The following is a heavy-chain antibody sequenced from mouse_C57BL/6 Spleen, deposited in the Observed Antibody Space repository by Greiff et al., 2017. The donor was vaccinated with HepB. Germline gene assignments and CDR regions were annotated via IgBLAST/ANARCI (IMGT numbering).Heavy chain of an antibody. CDR2: IDPNSGGT. CDR1: GYTFTSYW. J-gene: IGHJ4*01. D-gene: IGHD1-1*01. Sequence: VQLQQPGAELVKPGASVKLSCKASGYTFTSYWMHWVKQRPGRGLEWIGRIDPNSGGTKYNEKFKSKATLTVDKPSSTAYMQLSSLTSEDSAVYYCAGNCYGSGVPYAMDYWGQGTSVTVSS. CDR3: AGNCYGSGVPYAMDY. V-gene: IGHV1-72*01.